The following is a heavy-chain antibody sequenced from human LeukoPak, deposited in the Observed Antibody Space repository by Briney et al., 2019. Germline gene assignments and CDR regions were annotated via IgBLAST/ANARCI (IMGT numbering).Heavy chain of an antibody. J-gene: IGHJ4*02. CDR1: GFTFAEFG. CDR2: ISSSSSYI. Sequence: GGSLRLSCTASGFTFAEFGLSWVRQAPGKGLEWVSSISSSSSYIYYADSVKGRFTISRDNAKNSLYLQMNSLRAEDTAVYYCARDQGARDYWGQGTLVTVSS. V-gene: IGHV3-21*01. CDR3: ARDQGARDY.